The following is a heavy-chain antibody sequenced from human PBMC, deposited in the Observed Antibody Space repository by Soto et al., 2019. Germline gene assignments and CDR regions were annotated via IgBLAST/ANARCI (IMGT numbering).Heavy chain of an antibody. J-gene: IGHJ4*02. CDR2: INQSGST. V-gene: IGHV4-34*01. D-gene: IGHD6-13*01. Sequence: QVQLQQWGAGLLKPSETLSLTCAVYGGSFSGYYWSWIRQPPGKGLEWIGEINQSGSTNYNPSLTSRATISADTSKILSSLQLSSVTAADTAVYYCARTYSSSWSPFDYWGQGTLVTVSS. CDR3: ARTYSSSWSPFDY. CDR1: GGSFSGYY.